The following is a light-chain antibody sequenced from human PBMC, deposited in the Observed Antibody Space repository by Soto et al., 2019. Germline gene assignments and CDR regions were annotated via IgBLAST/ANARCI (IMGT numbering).Light chain of an antibody. Sequence: DIQMTQSPSTLSASVGDRVTITCRASQSISSWLAWYQQKPGKAPKLLVYKASTLESGVPSRFSGSGSGTDSALTTSCLQPDDFATYYCLLGTFGQGTKVEIK. V-gene: IGKV1-5*03. CDR3: LLGT. CDR1: QSISSW. J-gene: IGKJ1*01. CDR2: KAS.